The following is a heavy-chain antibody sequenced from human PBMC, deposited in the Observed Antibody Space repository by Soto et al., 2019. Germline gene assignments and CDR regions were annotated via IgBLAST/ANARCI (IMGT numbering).Heavy chain of an antibody. Sequence: QVQLVQSGAEVKKPGSSVKVSCKASGGTFSSYAISWVRQAPGQGLEWMGGIIPIFGTANYAQKFQGRVTSTAEESTSTDYMELSSLRSEDTAVYDCARPKTTTVVTPFDLWGRGTLVTVSS. J-gene: IGHJ2*01. CDR3: ARPKTTTVVTPFDL. D-gene: IGHD4-17*01. CDR2: IIPIFGTA. V-gene: IGHV1-69*01. CDR1: GGTFSSYA.